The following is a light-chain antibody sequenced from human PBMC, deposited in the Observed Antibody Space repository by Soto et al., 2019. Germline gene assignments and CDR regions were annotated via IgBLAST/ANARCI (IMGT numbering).Light chain of an antibody. CDR1: SSDVGGYNY. CDR3: SSYTTSNTRQIV. CDR2: DVS. J-gene: IGLJ1*01. V-gene: IGLV2-14*03. Sequence: QSALTQPASVSGSPGQSITISCTGTSSDVGGYNYVSWYQHHPGKAPKLMIYDVSNRPSGVPNRFSGSKSGNTASLTISGLQPEDEADYYCSSYTTSNTRQIVLGTGTKVTVL.